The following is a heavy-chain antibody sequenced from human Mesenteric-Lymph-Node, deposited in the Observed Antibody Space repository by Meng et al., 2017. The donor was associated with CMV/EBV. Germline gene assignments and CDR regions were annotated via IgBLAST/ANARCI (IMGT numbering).Heavy chain of an antibody. V-gene: IGHV4-61*08. Sequence: VRSSGYSWSWIRQPPGKGLEWIGYSYFSGSTNYNPSLKSRVTLSVDTSKNQFSLKLSSVTAADTAIYYCARSYGSGSYYKYYFDYWGQGTLVTVSS. CDR2: SYFSGST. CDR3: ARSYGSGSYYKYYFDY. J-gene: IGHJ4*02. D-gene: IGHD3-10*01. CDR1: VRSSGYS.